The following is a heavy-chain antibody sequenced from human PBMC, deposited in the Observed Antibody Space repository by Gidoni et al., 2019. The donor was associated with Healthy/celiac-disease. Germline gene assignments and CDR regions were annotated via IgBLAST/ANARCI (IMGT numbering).Heavy chain of an antibody. CDR1: GYTCTSSG. Sequence: QVQLVQSGAEVKKPGASVQVSCKASGYTCTSSGISWVRQAPGQGLEWMGWISAYNGNTKDAQKIQGRVTMTTETSASTADKERRSGGSDDTGGYYCAREEGGIAVQYNWGQGTLVTVSS. CDR2: ISAYNGNT. D-gene: IGHD6-19*01. CDR3: AREEGGIAVQYN. V-gene: IGHV1-18*01. J-gene: IGHJ4*02.